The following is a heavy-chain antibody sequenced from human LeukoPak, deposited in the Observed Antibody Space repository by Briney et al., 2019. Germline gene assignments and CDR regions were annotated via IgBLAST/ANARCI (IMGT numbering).Heavy chain of an antibody. D-gene: IGHD6-6*01. J-gene: IGHJ4*02. CDR1: GGFHTVYY. V-gene: IGHV4-34*01. CDR3: ARGVAARTYCY. CDR2: INHSGST. Sequence: AETLSLTCAVYGGFHTVYYSSWTRHPPGKALEWIGEINHSGSTNYNPARKSRVTISVDTSKNQFSLKLSSVTAADTAVYYCARGVAARTYCYWGQGALVTVSS.